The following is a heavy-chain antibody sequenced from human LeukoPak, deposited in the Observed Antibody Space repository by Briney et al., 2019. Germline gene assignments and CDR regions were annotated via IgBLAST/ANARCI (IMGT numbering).Heavy chain of an antibody. CDR3: ARGSYTSSWYGIFDY. CDR1: GFTFSSYD. Sequence: GGSLSLSCAASGFTFSSYDIHWVRQAPGKGLEWVAGISYDGSHIYYADSVKGRFTISRDNSKNTLYLQMNSLRGEDTAVYYCARGSYTSSWYGIFDYWGQGALVTASS. CDR2: ISYDGSHI. D-gene: IGHD6-13*01. J-gene: IGHJ4*02. V-gene: IGHV3-30*03.